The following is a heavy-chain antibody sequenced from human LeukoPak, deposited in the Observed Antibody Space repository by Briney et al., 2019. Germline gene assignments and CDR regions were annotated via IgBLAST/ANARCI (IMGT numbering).Heavy chain of an antibody. CDR3: ARDERWLVLGVGYYYMDV. CDR1: GGTFSSYA. D-gene: IGHD6-19*01. CDR2: IIPIFGTA. Sequence: SVKVSCKASGGTFSSYAISWVRQAPGQGLEWMGGIIPIFGTANYAQKFQGRVTITADKSTSTAYMELSSLRSEDTAVYYCARDERWLVLGVGYYYMDVWGKGTTVTVSS. J-gene: IGHJ6*03. V-gene: IGHV1-69*06.